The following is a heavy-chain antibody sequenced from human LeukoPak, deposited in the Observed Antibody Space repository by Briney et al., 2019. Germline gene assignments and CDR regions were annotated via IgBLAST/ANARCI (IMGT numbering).Heavy chain of an antibody. CDR1: GYSFSNYW. CDR2: IYTGDSET. J-gene: IGHJ4*02. V-gene: IGHV5-51*01. D-gene: IGHD3-22*01. Sequence: GESLKISCKGSGYSFSNYWIGWVRQMPGKGLEWMGIIYTGDSETRYSPSFEGQVTMSADKSISTAYLQWSSLKASDTAIYYCARYYSYDSSGYSLFAFDYWGQGTLVTVSS. CDR3: ARYYSYDSSGYSLFAFDY.